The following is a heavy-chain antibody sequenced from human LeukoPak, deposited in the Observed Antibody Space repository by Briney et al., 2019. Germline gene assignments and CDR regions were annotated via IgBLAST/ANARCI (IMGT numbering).Heavy chain of an antibody. D-gene: IGHD2-15*01. CDR1: GFSFSSYG. CDR2: IRSDGSNK. CDR3: ARACSGGSCYSRY. V-gene: IGHV3-30*02. Sequence: GGSLRLSWAGSGFSFSSYGMHWVRQAPGKGLEWMAFIRSDGSNKYYADSVKGRFTISRDNAKNTLYLQMNSLRAEDTAVYYCARACSGGSCYSRYWGQGTLVTVSS. J-gene: IGHJ4*02.